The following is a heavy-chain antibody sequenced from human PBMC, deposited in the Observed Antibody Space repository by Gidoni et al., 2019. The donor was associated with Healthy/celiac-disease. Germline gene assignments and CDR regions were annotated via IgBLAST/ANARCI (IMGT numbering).Heavy chain of an antibody. Sequence: QVQLQESGPGLVKPSQTPSLTCTVSGGSISSGGYYWSWIRQHPGKGLEWSGYIYYSGSTYYNPSLKGRVTISVDTSKNQYSLKLSSVTAADTAVYYCARTAYPRSPRRLYYFDYWGQGTLVTVSS. CDR3: ARTAYPRSPRRLYYFDY. CDR1: GGSISSGGYY. V-gene: IGHV4-31*03. J-gene: IGHJ4*02. CDR2: IYYSGST.